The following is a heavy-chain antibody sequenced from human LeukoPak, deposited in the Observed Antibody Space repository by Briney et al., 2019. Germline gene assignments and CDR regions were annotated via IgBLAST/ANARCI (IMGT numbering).Heavy chain of an antibody. CDR3: ARAGIVVVPAAPYGH. V-gene: IGHV1-2*06. D-gene: IGHD2-2*01. J-gene: IGHJ4*02. Sequence: GASVKVSCKASGYTFTSYTISWVRQAPGQGLEWMGRINPNSGGTNYAQKFQGRVTMTRDTSISTAYMELSRLTSDDTAVYYCARAGIVVVPAAPYGHWGQGTLVTVSS. CDR1: GYTFTSYT. CDR2: INPNSGGT.